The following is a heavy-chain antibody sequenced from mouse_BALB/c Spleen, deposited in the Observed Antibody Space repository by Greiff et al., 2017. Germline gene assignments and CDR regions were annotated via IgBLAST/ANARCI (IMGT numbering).Heavy chain of an antibody. Sequence: VQLQQSGPGLVAPSQSLSITCTVSGFSLTGYGVNWVRQPPGKGLEWLGMIWGDGSTDYNSALKSRLSISKDNSKSQVFLKMNSLQTDDTARYYCAREENYGYYLDYWGQGTTLTVSS. J-gene: IGHJ2*01. CDR1: GFSLTGYG. CDR3: AREENYGYYLDY. CDR2: IWGDGST. V-gene: IGHV2-6-7*01. D-gene: IGHD1-2*01.